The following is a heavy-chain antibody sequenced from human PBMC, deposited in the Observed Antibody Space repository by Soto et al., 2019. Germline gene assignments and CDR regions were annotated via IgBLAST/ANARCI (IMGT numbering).Heavy chain of an antibody. CDR1: GFTFSSYA. CDR3: AKDQRYQGSPYTAFDI. Sequence: PGGSLRLSCAASGFTFSSYAMSRVRQAPGKGLEWVSAISGSGGSTYYADSVKGRFTISRDNSKNTLYLQMNSLRAEDTAVYYCAKDQRYQGSPYTAFDIWGQGTMVTVSS. J-gene: IGHJ3*02. CDR2: ISGSGGST. V-gene: IGHV3-23*01. D-gene: IGHD3-9*01.